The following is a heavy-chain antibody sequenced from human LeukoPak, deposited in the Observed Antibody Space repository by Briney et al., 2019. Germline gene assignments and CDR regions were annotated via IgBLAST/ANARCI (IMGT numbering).Heavy chain of an antibody. V-gene: IGHV4-34*01. J-gene: IGHJ4*02. D-gene: IGHD3-22*01. CDR1: GGSFSGYY. CDR3: ARGFNSMIVVVTPYYFDY. CDR2: INHSGST. Sequence: PSETLSLTCAVYGGSFSGYYWSWIRQPPGKGLEWIGEINHSGSTNYNPSLKSRVTISVGTSKNQFSLKLSSVTAADTAVYYCARGFNSMIVVVTPYYFDYWGQGTLVTVSS.